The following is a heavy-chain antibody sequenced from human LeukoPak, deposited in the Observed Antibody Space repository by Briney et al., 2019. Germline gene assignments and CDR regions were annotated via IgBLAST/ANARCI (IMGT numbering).Heavy chain of an antibody. CDR1: GFTFDDYA. CDR2: ISWNSGSI. D-gene: IGHD3-22*01. J-gene: IGHJ4*02. CDR3: AKDEYYYDSSGCFDY. V-gene: IGHV3-9*01. Sequence: GGSLRLPCAASGFTFDDYAMRWVRQAPGKGLEWVAGISWNSGSIGYADSVKGRFTISRDNAKNSLYLQMNSLRAEDTALYYCAKDEYYYDSSGCFDYWGQGTLVTVSS.